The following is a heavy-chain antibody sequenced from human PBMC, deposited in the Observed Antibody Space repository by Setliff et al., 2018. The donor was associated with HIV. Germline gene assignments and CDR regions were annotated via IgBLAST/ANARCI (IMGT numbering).Heavy chain of an antibody. J-gene: IGHJ4*02. D-gene: IGHD3-10*01. Sequence: SETLSLTCTVSGGSISSSSYYWGWIRQPPGKGLEWIGSIYYSGSTYYNPSLKSRVTISVDTSKNQFSLKLSSVTAADTAVYYCARVINYYGSGYFDYWGQGTLVTVSS. CDR3: ARVINYYGSGYFDY. CDR2: IYYSGST. V-gene: IGHV4-39*01. CDR1: GGSISSSSYY.